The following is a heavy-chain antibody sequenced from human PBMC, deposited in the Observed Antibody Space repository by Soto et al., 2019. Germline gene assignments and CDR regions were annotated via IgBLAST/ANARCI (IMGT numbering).Heavy chain of an antibody. CDR2: VYWNDDK. D-gene: IGHD6-13*01. J-gene: IGHJ4*02. V-gene: IGHV2-5*01. Sequence: TLSLTCTVSGGSISSYYWSWIRQPPGKALEWLALVYWNDDKRYNPSLKSRLTITKDNTRSQVVLRMTNMDPVDTATYYCAHSGYSSSWTPDYWGQGTLVTVSS. CDR3: AHSGYSSSWTPDY. CDR1: GGSISSYYW.